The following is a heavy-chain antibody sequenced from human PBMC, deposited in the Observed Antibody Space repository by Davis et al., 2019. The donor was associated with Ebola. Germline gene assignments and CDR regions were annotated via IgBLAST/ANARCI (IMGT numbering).Heavy chain of an antibody. D-gene: IGHD6-13*01. V-gene: IGHV3-23*01. CDR1: GFTFSSYW. J-gene: IGHJ4*02. CDR3: VKGGWQQYFDY. CDR2: ITGSADTT. Sequence: GGSLRLSCAASGFTFSSYWMSWVRQAPGKGLEWVSAITGSADTTYYADSMKGRFTISRDNSKNTLYLQMNSLRAEDTAVYYCVKGGWQQYFDYWGQGTLVTVSS.